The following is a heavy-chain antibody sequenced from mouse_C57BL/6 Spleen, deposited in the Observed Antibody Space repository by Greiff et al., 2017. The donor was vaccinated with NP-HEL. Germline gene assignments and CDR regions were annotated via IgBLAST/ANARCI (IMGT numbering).Heavy chain of an antibody. Sequence: VQLQQPGAELVKPGASVKLSCKASGYTFTSYWMHWVKQRPGQGLEWIGMIHPNSGSTNYNEKFKSKATLTVDKSSSTAYMQLSSRTSEDSAVYYCARRGDYDVGIYYAMDYWGQGTSVTVSS. CDR2: IHPNSGST. V-gene: IGHV1-64*01. D-gene: IGHD2-4*01. J-gene: IGHJ4*01. CDR3: ARRGDYDVGIYYAMDY. CDR1: GYTFTSYW.